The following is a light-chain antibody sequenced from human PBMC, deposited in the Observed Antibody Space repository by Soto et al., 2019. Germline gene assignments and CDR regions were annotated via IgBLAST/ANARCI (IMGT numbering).Light chain of an antibody. V-gene: IGKV3D-20*02. J-gene: IGKJ5*01. CDR1: QSVSSSY. CDR2: DTS. CDR3: HQRSNWPIT. Sequence: EIVLTQSPGTLSLSPGERAILSCRASQSVSSSYLAWYQQKPGQAPRLLIYDTSTRATGFPARFSGSGSGTEFTLTITSLQSEDFAVYYCHQRSNWPITFGQGTRLEIK.